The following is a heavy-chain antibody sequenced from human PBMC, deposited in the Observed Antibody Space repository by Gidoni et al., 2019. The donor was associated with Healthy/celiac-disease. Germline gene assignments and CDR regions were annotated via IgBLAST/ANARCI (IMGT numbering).Heavy chain of an antibody. CDR1: GGSISSSSYY. CDR3: ARPVAYCGGDCYSDY. D-gene: IGHD2-21*02. Sequence: QLQLQESGPGLVKPSETLSLTCTVSGGSISSSSYYWGWIRQPPGKGLEWIGSFYYSGSTYYNPSLKSRVTISVDTSKNQFSLKLSSVTAADTAVYYCARPVAYCGGDCYSDYWGQGTLVTVSS. V-gene: IGHV4-39*01. CDR2: FYYSGST. J-gene: IGHJ4*02.